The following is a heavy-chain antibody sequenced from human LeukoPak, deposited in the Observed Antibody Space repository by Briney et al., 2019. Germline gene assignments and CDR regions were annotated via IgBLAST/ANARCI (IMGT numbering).Heavy chain of an antibody. CDR1: GYTFTSYG. J-gene: IGHJ4*02. D-gene: IGHD2-15*01. Sequence: GASVKVSCKASGYTFTSYGISWVRQAPGQGLEWMGWISAYNGNTNYAQKLQGRVTMTTDTSTSTAYMELRSLRSDDTAVYFCARVNCSGGSCYSDFDYWGQGTLVTVSS. CDR3: ARVNCSGGSCYSDFDY. V-gene: IGHV1-18*01. CDR2: ISAYNGNT.